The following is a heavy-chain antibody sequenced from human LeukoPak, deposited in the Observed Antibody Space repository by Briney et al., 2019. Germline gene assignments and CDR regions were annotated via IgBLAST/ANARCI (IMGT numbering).Heavy chain of an antibody. CDR3: AKEGSNGDFDY. J-gene: IGHJ4*02. D-gene: IGHD1-26*01. CDR2: ISYDGSNK. Sequence: PGRSLRLSCAASGXTFSSYDMHWVRQAPGKGLEWVTVISYDGSNKYYGDSVKGRFTISRDNSKNTLYLKVNSLRAEDTAVYYCAKEGSNGDFDYWGQGTLVTVSS. CDR1: GXTFSSYD. V-gene: IGHV3-30*18.